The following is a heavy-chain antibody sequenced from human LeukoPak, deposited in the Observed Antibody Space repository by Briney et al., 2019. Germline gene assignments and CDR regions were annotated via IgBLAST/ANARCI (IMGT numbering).Heavy chain of an antibody. CDR3: ATDPGDSSGYYYFDY. D-gene: IGHD3-22*01. CDR2: INPNSGGI. Sequence: ASVKVSCKASGYAFTGYYMHWVRQAPRQGLEWMGWINPNSGGINYAQKFQGRVTMTRDTSISTAYMELSRLRSDDTAVYYCATDPGDSSGYYYFDYWGQGTLVTVSS. J-gene: IGHJ4*02. CDR1: GYAFTGYY. V-gene: IGHV1-2*02.